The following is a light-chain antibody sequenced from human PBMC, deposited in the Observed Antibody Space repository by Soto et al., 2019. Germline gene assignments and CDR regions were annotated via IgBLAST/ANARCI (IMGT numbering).Light chain of an antibody. CDR1: QSVLHSSNNKNY. CDR3: QQYYSTPPYT. J-gene: IGKJ2*01. V-gene: IGKV4-1*01. CDR2: WAS. Sequence: DIVMTQSPDSLAVSLGERATINCKSSQSVLHSSNNKNYLAWYQQKPGQPPKLLIYWASTRESGVPDRFSGSGSGTDFTLTISSLQAEDVADYYCQQYYSTPPYTFGQGTKLEIE.